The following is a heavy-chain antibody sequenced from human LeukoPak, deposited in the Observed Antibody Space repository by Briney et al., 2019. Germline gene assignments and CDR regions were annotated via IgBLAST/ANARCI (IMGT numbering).Heavy chain of an antibody. J-gene: IGHJ4*02. CDR2: ISGGGSIS. D-gene: IGHD2-2*01. CDR1: GFTFSTYA. V-gene: IGHV3-23*01. Sequence: GGSLRLSCAASGFTFSTYAMTWVRQAPGKGLVWVSAISGGGSISYYIDSVKGRFTISRDNSKNTLYLQMNSLRAEDTAVYYCAKACSSTTCSPELDYWGQGTLVTVSS. CDR3: AKACSSTTCSPELDY.